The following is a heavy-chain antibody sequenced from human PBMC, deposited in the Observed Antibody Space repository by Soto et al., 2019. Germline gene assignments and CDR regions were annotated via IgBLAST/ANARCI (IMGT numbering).Heavy chain of an antibody. CDR3: SNCATSCYDDQSYFQH. Sequence: GASVKVSCKASGYTFNTYAIHWVRQAPGQRLEWMGWIHAGNGNTRYSEKFQGRVTITRETSANTAYMELTSLKCEDTGVYFCSNCATSCYDDQSYFQHWGQGTPVTVSS. CDR2: IHAGNGNT. CDR1: GYTFNTYA. V-gene: IGHV1-3*01. J-gene: IGHJ1*01. D-gene: IGHD2-2*01.